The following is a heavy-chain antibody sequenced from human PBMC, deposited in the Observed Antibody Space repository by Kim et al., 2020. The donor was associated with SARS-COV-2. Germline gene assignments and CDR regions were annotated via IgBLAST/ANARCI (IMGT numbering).Heavy chain of an antibody. D-gene: IGHD3-22*01. J-gene: IGHJ6*01. V-gene: IGHV3-30*04. CDR1: GFTFSSYA. CDR2: ISYDGSNK. CDR3: ARPYYYDSSGYYNYYYG. Sequence: GGSLRLSCAASGFTFSSYAMHWVRQAPGKGLEWVAVISYDGSNKYYADSVKGRFTISRDNSKNTLYLQMNSLRAEDTAVYYCARPYYYDSSGYYNYYYG.